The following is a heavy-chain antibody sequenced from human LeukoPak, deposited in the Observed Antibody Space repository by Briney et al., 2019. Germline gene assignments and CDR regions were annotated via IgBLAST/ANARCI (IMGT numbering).Heavy chain of an antibody. D-gene: IGHD2-21*02. Sequence: PSETLSLTCTVSGGSISSGDYYWSWIRQHPGQGLEWIGYIYYSGSTYYNPYLKSRVTISVDTSNNQFSLKLSSVTAAATAVYYCARDRPYCGGDCYSVRYYYYVMDLWRQGTTVTVPS. J-gene: IGHJ6*02. V-gene: IGHV4-31*03. CDR3: ARDRPYCGGDCYSVRYYYYVMDL. CDR1: GGSISSGDYY. CDR2: IYYSGST.